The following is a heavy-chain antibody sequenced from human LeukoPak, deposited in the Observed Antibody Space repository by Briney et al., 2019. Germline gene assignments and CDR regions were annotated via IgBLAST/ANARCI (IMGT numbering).Heavy chain of an antibody. CDR1: GGSISSSNW. J-gene: IGHJ5*02. D-gene: IGHD4-17*01. V-gene: IGHV4-4*02. Sequence: PSGTLSLTCAVSGGSISSSNWWSWVRQPPGKGLEWIGEIYHSGSTNYNPSLKSRVTISVDTSKNQFSLKLSSVTAADTAVYYCARDRRGDYGDYAWGQGTLVTVSS. CDR2: IYHSGST. CDR3: ARDRRGDYGDYA.